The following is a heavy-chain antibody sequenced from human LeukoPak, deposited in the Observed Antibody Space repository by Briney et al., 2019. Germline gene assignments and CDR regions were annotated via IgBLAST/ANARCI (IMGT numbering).Heavy chain of an antibody. CDR3: AKDILSGDSSGYSFDY. D-gene: IGHD5-18*01. V-gene: IGHV3-23*01. CDR2: ISGSGGST. CDR1: GFTFRTYA. J-gene: IGHJ4*02. Sequence: PGGSLRLSCAAAGFTFRTYAMSWVRQAPGKGLEWVSCISGSGGSTYYADSVKGRFTISRDNSKNTLYLQMNSLRAEDKAAYYCAKDILSGDSSGYSFDYWGQGTLVTVSS.